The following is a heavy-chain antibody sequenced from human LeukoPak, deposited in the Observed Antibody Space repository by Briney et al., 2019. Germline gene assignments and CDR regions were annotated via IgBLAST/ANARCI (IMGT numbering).Heavy chain of an antibody. CDR1: GGSISSSSYY. CDR3: ARAEDYYDSSGYSP. V-gene: IGHV4-39*07. J-gene: IGHJ5*02. CDR2: IYYSGST. D-gene: IGHD3-22*01. Sequence: SETLSLTCTVSGGSISSSSYYWGWIRQPPGKGLEWIGSIYYSGSTYYNPSLKSRVTISVDTSKNQFSLKLSSVTAADTAVYYCARAEDYYDSSGYSPWGEGTLVTVSS.